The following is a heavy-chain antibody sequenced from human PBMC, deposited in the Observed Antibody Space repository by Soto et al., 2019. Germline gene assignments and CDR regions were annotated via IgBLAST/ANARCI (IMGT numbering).Heavy chain of an antibody. CDR2: ISGSGGST. CDR1: GFTFSSYA. Sequence: GGSLRLSCAASGFTFSSYAMSWVRQAPGKGLEWVSAISGSGGSTYYADSVKGRFTISRDNPKNTLYLQMNSLRAEDTAVYYCAKDYERSGSYYPFDYWGQGTLVTVSS. J-gene: IGHJ4*02. D-gene: IGHD1-26*01. CDR3: AKDYERSGSYYPFDY. V-gene: IGHV3-23*01.